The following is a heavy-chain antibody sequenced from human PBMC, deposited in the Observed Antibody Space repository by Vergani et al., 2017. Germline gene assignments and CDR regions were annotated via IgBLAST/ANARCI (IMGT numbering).Heavy chain of an antibody. CDR1: GFTFSSYA. CDR3: ARDLSRYYDYVWVSPADV. CDR2: ISYDGSNK. J-gene: IGHJ6*04. Sequence: QVQLVESGGGVVQPGRSLRLSCAASGFTFSSYAMHWVRQAPGKGLEWVAVISYDGSNKYYADSVKGRFTISRENSKNTLYLQMNSLRAEDTAVYYCARDLSRYYDYVWVSPADVWGKGTTVTVSS. V-gene: IGHV3-30-3*01. D-gene: IGHD3-16*01.